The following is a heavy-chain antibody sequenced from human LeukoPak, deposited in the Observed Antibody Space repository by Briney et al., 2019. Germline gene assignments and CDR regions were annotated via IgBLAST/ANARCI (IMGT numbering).Heavy chain of an antibody. J-gene: IGHJ3*02. V-gene: IGHV3-48*03. CDR1: GFTFSTYE. Sequence: GGSLRLSCTASGFTFSTYEMNWVRQAPGKGLKWISYISGSGSSIFYADSLQGRFTVSRDNAKNSVYLQMNSLRAEDTAVYYCAREGGFGYDDAFDTWGHGTTVTVSS. CDR3: AREGGFGYDDAFDT. CDR2: ISGSGSSI. D-gene: IGHD3-16*02.